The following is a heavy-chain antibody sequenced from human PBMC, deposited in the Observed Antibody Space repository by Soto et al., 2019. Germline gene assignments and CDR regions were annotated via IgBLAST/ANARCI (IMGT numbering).Heavy chain of an antibody. CDR2: IYYSGST. D-gene: IGHD3-3*01. J-gene: IGHJ4*02. CDR1: GGSISSGGYY. V-gene: IGHV4-31*03. Sequence: SEPLSLTCTVSGGSISSGGYYWSWIRQHPGKGLEWIGYIYYSGSTYYNPSLKSRVTISVDTSKNQFSLKLSSVTAADTAVYYFARAPGSITIFGVVTEFDSWGQETLVTVSS. CDR3: ARAPGSITIFGVVTEFDS.